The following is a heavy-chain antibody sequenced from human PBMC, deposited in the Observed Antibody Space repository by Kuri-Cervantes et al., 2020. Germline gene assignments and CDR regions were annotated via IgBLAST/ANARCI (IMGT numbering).Heavy chain of an antibody. CDR2: IIPILGIA. Sequence: SVKVSCKASGGTFSSYTISWVRQAPGQGLEWMGRIIPILGIANYAQKFQGRVTITADKSTSTAYMELSSLRSEDTAVYYCATEGGSGSFGWVFDYWGQGTLVTVSS. CDR3: ATEGGSGSFGWVFDY. V-gene: IGHV1-69*04. CDR1: GGTFSSYT. J-gene: IGHJ4*02. D-gene: IGHD3-10*01.